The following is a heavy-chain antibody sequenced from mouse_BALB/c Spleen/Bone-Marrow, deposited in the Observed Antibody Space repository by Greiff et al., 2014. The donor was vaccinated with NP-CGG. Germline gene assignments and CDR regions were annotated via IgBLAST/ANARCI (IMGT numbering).Heavy chain of an antibody. Sequence: QVQLQQSGPELVKPGASVKMSCKASGYTFTDYVISWVKQRTGQGLEWIGEIDPGRGGSFYNEKFKAKATLTADKSANTAYMQLSSLTSEDSAVYFCARDGSFAAMDYWGQGTSLTVSS. CDR2: IDPGRGGS. CDR1: GYTFTDYV. D-gene: IGHD1-1*02. V-gene: IGHV1-77*01. J-gene: IGHJ4*01. CDR3: ARDGSFAAMDY.